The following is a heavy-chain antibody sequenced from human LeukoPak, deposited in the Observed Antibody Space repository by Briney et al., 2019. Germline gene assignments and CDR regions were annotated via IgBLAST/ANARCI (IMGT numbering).Heavy chain of an antibody. D-gene: IGHD1-26*01. J-gene: IGHJ4*02. Sequence: PSETLSLTCTVSGGSISSYYWSWIRQPPGKGLEWIGYIYYSGSTNYNPSLKSRVTISVDTSKNQFSLKLSSVTAADTAVYYCARARRGAETYYFDYWGQGTLVTVSS. CDR1: GGSISSYY. CDR2: IYYSGST. CDR3: ARARRGAETYYFDY. V-gene: IGHV4-59*01.